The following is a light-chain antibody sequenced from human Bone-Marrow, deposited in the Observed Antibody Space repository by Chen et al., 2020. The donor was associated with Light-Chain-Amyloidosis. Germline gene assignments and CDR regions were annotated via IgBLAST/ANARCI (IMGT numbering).Light chain of an antibody. J-gene: IGKJ1*01. V-gene: IGKV4-1*01. Sequence: DIVMTQSPDSLAVSLGERATINCKSSQSVLYSSTNQNYLAWYQQKPGQPPKLLLYWASTRGPGVPDRFSGSGSGTDFTLTISSLQTADVAVYYCKQYYSTPRTFGQGTKVEIK. CDR3: KQYYSTPRT. CDR1: QSVLYSSTNQNY. CDR2: WAS.